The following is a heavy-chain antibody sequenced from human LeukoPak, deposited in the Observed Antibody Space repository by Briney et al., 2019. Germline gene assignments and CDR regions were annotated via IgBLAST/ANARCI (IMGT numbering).Heavy chain of an antibody. J-gene: IGHJ4*02. CDR2: IYYSGST. V-gene: IGHV4-39*01. Sequence: PSETLSLTCTVSGGSISSSSYYWGWLRQPPGTGLEWIGSIYYSGSTYYNPSLKSRVTISVDTSKNQFSLKLSSVTAADTAVYYCARGDIYSNYFDYWGQGTLVTVSS. CDR3: ARGDIYSNYFDY. D-gene: IGHD4-11*01. CDR1: GGSISSSSYY.